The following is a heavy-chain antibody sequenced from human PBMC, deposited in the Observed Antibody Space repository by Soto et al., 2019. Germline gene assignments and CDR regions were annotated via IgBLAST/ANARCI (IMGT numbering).Heavy chain of an antibody. V-gene: IGHV3-15*07. CDR3: TTAVEGLFYYYYGMDV. D-gene: IGHD2-21*01. CDR1: GFTFTNAW. J-gene: IGHJ6*02. CDR2: IKSKTDGGTT. Sequence: EVQLVESGGGLVKPGGSLRLSCAASGFTFTNAWMNWVRQAPGKGLEWVGRIKSKTDGGTTDYTAPVKGRFTISRDDSKNTLYLQMNSLKTEDTAVYYCTTAVEGLFYYYYGMDVWGQGTTVTVSS.